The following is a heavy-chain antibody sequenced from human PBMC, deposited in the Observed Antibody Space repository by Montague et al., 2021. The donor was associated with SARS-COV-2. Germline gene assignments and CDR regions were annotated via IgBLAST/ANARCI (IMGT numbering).Heavy chain of an antibody. V-gene: IGHV4-61*01. Sequence: SETLSLTCIVSGGSVSSGSYYWSWIRQPPGKGLEWIGYIYYSWRTNYNRSLKSRVTLSVDTSKNQFSLKLSSVTAADSAVYYCARDPWRITIFGVVTRSGMDVWGQGTTVTVSS. D-gene: IGHD3-3*01. CDR2: IYYSWRT. CDR1: GGSVSSGSYY. J-gene: IGHJ6*02. CDR3: ARDPWRITIFGVVTRSGMDV.